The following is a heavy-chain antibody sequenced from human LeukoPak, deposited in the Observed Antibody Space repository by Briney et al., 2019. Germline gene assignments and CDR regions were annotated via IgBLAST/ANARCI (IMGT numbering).Heavy chain of an antibody. V-gene: IGHV4-34*01. D-gene: IGHD5-18*01. CDR1: GGSFSGYY. CDR2: INHSGST. J-gene: IGHJ4*02. CDR3: AKSAPWIHLIDF. Sequence: SETLSLTCAVYGGSFSGYYWSWIRQPPGKGLEWIGEINHSGSTNYTPYLKSRVTISVDTSKNQFSLKLSSVTAADTAVYFCAKSAPWIHLIDFWGQGTLVTVSS.